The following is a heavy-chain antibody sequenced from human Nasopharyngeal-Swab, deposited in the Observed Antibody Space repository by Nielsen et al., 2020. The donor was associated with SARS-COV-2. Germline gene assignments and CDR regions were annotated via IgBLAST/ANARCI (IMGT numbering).Heavy chain of an antibody. CDR3: ARGGIAGPYNWFDP. D-gene: IGHD6-13*01. CDR2: ICAYNGNT. J-gene: IGHJ5*02. V-gene: IGHV1-18*01. CDR1: GYSFTSYG. Sequence: ASVKVSCKASGYSFTSYGISWVRQAPGQGLEWVGWICAYNGNTNYAQKLQGRVIMTTDTSTSTAYMELRSLRSDDTAVYYCARGGIAGPYNWFDPWGQGTLVTVSS.